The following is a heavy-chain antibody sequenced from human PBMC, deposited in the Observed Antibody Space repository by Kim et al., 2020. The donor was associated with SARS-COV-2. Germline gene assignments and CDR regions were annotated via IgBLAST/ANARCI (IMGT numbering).Heavy chain of an antibody. CDR3: TTYGSGSYPLDY. D-gene: IGHD3-10*01. V-gene: IGHV3-15*01. Sequence: DYAATMKGRCTISRDDSKTTLYLQMNSLKTEDTAGYYCTTYGSGSYPLDYWGQGTLVTVPS. J-gene: IGHJ4*02.